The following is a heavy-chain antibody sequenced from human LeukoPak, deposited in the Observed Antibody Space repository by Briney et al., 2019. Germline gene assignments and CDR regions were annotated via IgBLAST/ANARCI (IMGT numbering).Heavy chain of an antibody. Sequence: ASVKVSCKASGYTFTSYGISWVRQAPGQGLEWMGWISAYNGNTNYAQKLQGRVTMTTDTSTSTAYMEPRSLRSDDTAVYYCARSGPRGRASYYYMDVWGKGTTVTVSS. V-gene: IGHV1-18*01. CDR2: ISAYNGNT. CDR3: ARSGPRGRASYYYMDV. D-gene: IGHD6-19*01. J-gene: IGHJ6*03. CDR1: GYTFTSYG.